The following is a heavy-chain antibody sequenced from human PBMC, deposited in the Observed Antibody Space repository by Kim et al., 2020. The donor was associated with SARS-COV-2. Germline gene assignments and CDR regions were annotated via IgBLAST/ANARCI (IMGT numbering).Heavy chain of an antibody. Sequence: INYADPVKGRFPISRDNAKNSLYLQMNSLRAEDTAVYYCARDWLRFLCDYWGQGTLVTVSS. CDR2: I. V-gene: IGHV3-21*01. CDR3: ARDWLRFLCDY. J-gene: IGHJ4*02. D-gene: IGHD3-3*01.